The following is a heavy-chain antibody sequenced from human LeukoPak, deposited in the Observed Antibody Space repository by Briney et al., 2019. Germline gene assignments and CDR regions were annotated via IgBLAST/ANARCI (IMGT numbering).Heavy chain of an antibody. CDR1: GYTFTDYY. CDR2: INPNSGGT. D-gene: IGHD7-27*01. V-gene: IGHV1-2*02. CDR3: ARDLNWGPDY. J-gene: IGHJ4*02. Sequence: ASVKVSSKASGYTFTDYYMHWVRQAPGQGLEWMGWINPNSGGTNYALKFQGRVTMTRDTSISTVYMDLSSLKSDDTAVYYCARDLNWGPDYWGQGTLVIVSS.